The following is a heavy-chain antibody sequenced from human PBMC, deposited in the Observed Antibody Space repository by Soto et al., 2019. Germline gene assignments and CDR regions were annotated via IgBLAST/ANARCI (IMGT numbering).Heavy chain of an antibody. CDR1: GGSISGYY. V-gene: IGHV4-59*01. CDR2: IYYNGST. Sequence: PSETLSLTCTVSGGSISGYYWSWIRQPPGMGLEWIGYIYYNGSTNYNPSLKSRVTISVDTSKNQFSLKLSSVTAADTAVYYCARTYYDFWSGYPGYYFDYWGQGTLVTVSS. J-gene: IGHJ4*02. D-gene: IGHD3-3*01. CDR3: ARTYYDFWSGYPGYYFDY.